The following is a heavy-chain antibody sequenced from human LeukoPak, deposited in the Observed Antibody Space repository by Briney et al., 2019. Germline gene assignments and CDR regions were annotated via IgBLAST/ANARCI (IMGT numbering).Heavy chain of an antibody. Sequence: GESLKISCKGSGYSFTSYWIGWVRQMPGKGLEWMGIIYPGDSDTRYSPSFQGQVTISADKSISTAYLQWSSLKASGTAMYYCARRPFIAAAGTGYYFDYWGQGTLVTVSS. CDR3: ARRPFIAAAGTGYYFDY. CDR1: GYSFTSYW. J-gene: IGHJ4*02. D-gene: IGHD6-13*01. V-gene: IGHV5-51*01. CDR2: IYPGDSDT.